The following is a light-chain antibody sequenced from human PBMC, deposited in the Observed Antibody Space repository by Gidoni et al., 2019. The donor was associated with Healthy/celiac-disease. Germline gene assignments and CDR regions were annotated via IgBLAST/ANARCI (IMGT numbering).Light chain of an antibody. V-gene: IGKV1-27*01. J-gene: IGKJ1*01. CDR1: QGISNY. Sequence: DIQMTQSPSALPASVGDRVTSTCRASQGISNYLAWYQQKPGKVPKLLIYAAPTLQSGVPSRFSGSGSGTDFTLTISSLQPEDVATYYCQKYNSAPWTFGQGTKVEIK. CDR3: QKYNSAPWT. CDR2: AAP.